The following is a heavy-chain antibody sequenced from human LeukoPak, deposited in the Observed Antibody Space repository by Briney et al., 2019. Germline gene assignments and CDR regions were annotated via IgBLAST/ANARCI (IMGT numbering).Heavy chain of an antibody. J-gene: IGHJ4*02. CDR3: ARDPPYCSGGSCYSSSYFDY. D-gene: IGHD2-15*01. Sequence: ASVKVSCKASGYTFTSHYMHWVRQAPEQGLEWMGIINPSGGSTSYAQKFQGRVTMTRDMSTSTVYMELSSLRSEDTAVYYCARDPPYCSGGSCYSSSYFDYWGQGTLVTVSS. CDR2: INPSGGST. V-gene: IGHV1-46*01. CDR1: GYTFTSHY.